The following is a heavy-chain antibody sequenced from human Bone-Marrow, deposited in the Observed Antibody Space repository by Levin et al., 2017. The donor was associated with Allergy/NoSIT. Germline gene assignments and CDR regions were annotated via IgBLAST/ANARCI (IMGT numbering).Heavy chain of an antibody. D-gene: IGHD3-16*01. V-gene: IGHV3-30-3*01. Sequence: GGSLRLSCTASGFTFRSYTMHWVRQAPGKGLEWVALISYDGSETYYADSVKGRFTISKDSSKNSLYLQMNSLSAEDTAKYHCARDGEGGDTDAFDIWGPGTMVTVSS. J-gene: IGHJ3*02. CDR2: ISYDGSET. CDR1: GFTFRSYT. CDR3: ARDGEGGDTDAFDI.